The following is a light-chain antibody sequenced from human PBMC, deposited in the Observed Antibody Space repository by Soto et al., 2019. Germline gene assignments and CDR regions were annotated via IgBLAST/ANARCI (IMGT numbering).Light chain of an antibody. J-gene: IGLJ1*01. CDR2: DVS. Sequence: QSDLTQPASVSGSPGQSITISCTGTISDVGGYNFVSWYQQYPGKAPKLMICDVSNRPSGVSNRFSGSKSGNTASLTISGLQADFDADYYCSSFTGSNYVSGT. CDR3: SSFTGSNYV. CDR1: ISDVGGYNF. V-gene: IGLV2-14*03.